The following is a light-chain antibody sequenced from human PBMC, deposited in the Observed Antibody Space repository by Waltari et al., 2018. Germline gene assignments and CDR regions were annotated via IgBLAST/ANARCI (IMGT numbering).Light chain of an antibody. J-gene: IGLJ1*01. CDR2: NNN. V-gene: IGLV1-44*01. CDR1: SPNIGTNP. CDR3: AAWDDSLNGYV. Sequence: QSVLTQPPSASGTPRQRVTIPCSGSSPNIGTNPVNWYQHLPGTAPKLLIYNNNQWPSGVPDRFSGSKSGTSASLAISGLQSEDEADYYCAAWDDSLNGYVFGTGTKVTVL.